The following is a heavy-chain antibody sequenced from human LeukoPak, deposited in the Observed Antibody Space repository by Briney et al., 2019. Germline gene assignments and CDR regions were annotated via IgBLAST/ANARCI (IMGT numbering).Heavy chain of an antibody. Sequence: PGESLRLSCAASGFTFSSYAMSWVRQPPGKGLAWVSAISGSGGSTYYADSVRGRFTIFRDNSKNTLYLQMNSLRAEDTAVYYCVKEDYYYGMDVWGQGTTVTVSS. CDR1: GFTFSSYA. CDR2: ISGSGGST. V-gene: IGHV3-23*01. J-gene: IGHJ6*02. CDR3: VKEDYYYGMDV.